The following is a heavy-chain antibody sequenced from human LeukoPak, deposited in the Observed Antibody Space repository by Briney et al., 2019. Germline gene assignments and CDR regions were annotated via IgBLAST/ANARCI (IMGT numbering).Heavy chain of an antibody. V-gene: IGHV4-59*01. CDR3: AAVARTLVFDY. Sequence: KSSETLSLTCTVSGGSISSYYWSWIRQPPGKGLEWIGYFYYSGSTNYNPSLKSRVTISVDTSKNQFSLKLSSVTAADTAVYYCAAVARTLVFDYWGQGTLVTVSS. CDR2: FYYSGST. J-gene: IGHJ4*02. CDR1: GGSISSYY. D-gene: IGHD1-14*01.